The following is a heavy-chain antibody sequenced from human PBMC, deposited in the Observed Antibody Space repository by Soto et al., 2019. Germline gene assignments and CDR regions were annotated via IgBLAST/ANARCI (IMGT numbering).Heavy chain of an antibody. CDR3: ARDLEENQLLYDAFDI. J-gene: IGHJ3*02. D-gene: IGHD1-26*01. CDR1: GFTFDDYA. CDR2: ISWDGNGI. V-gene: IGHV3-9*01. Sequence: PGGSLRLSCAASGFTFDDYALHWVRQAPGKGLEWVSGISWDGNGIGYADSVKGRFTISRDNAKNSLFLQMDSLRPEDTAFYCCARDLEENQLLYDAFDIWGQGTMVTVSS.